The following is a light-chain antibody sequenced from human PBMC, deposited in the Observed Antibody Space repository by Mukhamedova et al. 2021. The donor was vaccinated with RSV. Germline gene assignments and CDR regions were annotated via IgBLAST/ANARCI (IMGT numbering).Light chain of an antibody. Sequence: EYMGTLSCRASQSVSSSYLAWYQQKPGQAPRLLIYGASSRATGIPDRFSGSGSGTDFTLTISRLEPEDFAVYYCQQYGSSPLYSFGQG. V-gene: IGKV3-20*01. CDR1: QSVSSSY. CDR3: QQYGSSPLYS. J-gene: IGKJ2*03. CDR2: GAS.